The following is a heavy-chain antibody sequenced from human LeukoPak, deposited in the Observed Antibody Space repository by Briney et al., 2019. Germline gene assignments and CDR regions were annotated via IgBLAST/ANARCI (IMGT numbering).Heavy chain of an antibody. D-gene: IGHD5-24*01. CDR2: IIPIFGTA. CDR3: ARSEGWYGYNENWFDP. CDR1: GGTFSSYA. V-gene: IGHV1-69*05. Sequence: GASVTVSFKASGGTFSSYAISWVRQAPGQGLEWMGGIIPIFGTANYAQKFQGRVTITTDESTSTAYMELSSLRSEDTAVYYCARSEGWYGYNENWFDPWGQGTLVTVSS. J-gene: IGHJ5*02.